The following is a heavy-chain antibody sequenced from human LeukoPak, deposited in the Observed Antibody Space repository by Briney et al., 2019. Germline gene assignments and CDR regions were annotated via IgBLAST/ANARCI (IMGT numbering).Heavy chain of an antibody. Sequence: ASVKVSCKASGYTFTAYYINWVRQAGGQGLEWMGWINPNSGGTNYAQKFQGRVTMTRDTSISTAYMELNRLTSDDTAVYYCARRLTGVDYWGQGTLVTVSS. CDR2: INPNSGGT. V-gene: IGHV1-2*02. CDR3: ARRLTGVDY. D-gene: IGHD7-27*01. J-gene: IGHJ4*02. CDR1: GYTFTAYY.